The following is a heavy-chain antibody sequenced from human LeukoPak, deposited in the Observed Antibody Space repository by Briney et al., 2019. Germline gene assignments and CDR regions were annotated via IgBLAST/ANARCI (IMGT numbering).Heavy chain of an antibody. CDR1: GGSISSYY. J-gene: IGHJ3*02. Sequence: SETLSLTCTVSGGSISSYYWSWIRQPPGKGLEWIGYIYYSGSTNYNPSLKSRVTISVDTSKNQFSLKLSSVTAADTAVYYCARHSGSSWPPLDAFDIWGQGTMVTVSS. CDR3: ARHSGSSWPPLDAFDI. CDR2: IYYSGST. V-gene: IGHV4-59*08. D-gene: IGHD6-13*01.